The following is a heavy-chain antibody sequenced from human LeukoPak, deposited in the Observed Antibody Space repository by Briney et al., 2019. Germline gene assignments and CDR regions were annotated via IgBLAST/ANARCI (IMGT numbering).Heavy chain of an antibody. V-gene: IGHV3-15*01. CDR2: IKSKTDGGTT. J-gene: IGHJ5*02. CDR3: TTDAYYDILEAGP. D-gene: IGHD3-9*01. Sequence: GGSLRLSCAASGFTFSNAWMSWVRQAPGKGLEWVGRIKSKTDGGTTDYAAPVKGRFTISRDDSKNTLYLQMNSLKTEDTAVYYCTTDAYYDILEAGPWGQGTLVTVSS. CDR1: GFTFSNAW.